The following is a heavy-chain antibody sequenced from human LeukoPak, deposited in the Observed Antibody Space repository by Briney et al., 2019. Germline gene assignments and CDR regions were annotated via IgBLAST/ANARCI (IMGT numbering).Heavy chain of an antibody. CDR1: GFTFSSYA. J-gene: IGHJ6*02. CDR2: ISGSGGST. V-gene: IGHV3-23*01. CDR3: AKGDYDSSGTYLGYYYYYGMDV. D-gene: IGHD3-22*01. Sequence: GGSLSLSCAAPGFTFSSYAMSWFRQAPGKGREWVPAISGSGGSTYYADSVKGRFTISRDNSKNTLYLQMNSLRAEDTAVYYCAKGDYDSSGTYLGYYYYYGMDVWGQGTTVTVSS.